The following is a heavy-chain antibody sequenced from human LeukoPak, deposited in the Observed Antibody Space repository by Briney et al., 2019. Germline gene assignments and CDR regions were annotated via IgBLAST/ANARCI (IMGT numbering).Heavy chain of an antibody. J-gene: IGHJ2*01. CDR2: IKSKTDGGTT. CDR1: GFTFSNAW. D-gene: IGHD6-13*01. V-gene: IGHV3-15*01. Sequence: GGSLRLSCAASGFTFSNAWMSWVRQAPGKGLEWVGRIKSKTDGGTTDYAAPVKGRFTISRDDSKNTLYLQMNSLKTEDTAVYYCTTAAAAGTLAWYFDLWGRGTLVTVSS. CDR3: TTAAAAGTLAWYFDL.